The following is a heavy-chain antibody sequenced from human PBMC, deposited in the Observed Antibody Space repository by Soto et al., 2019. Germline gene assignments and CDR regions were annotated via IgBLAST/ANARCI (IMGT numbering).Heavy chain of an antibody. CDR1: SGSISHYY. D-gene: IGHD1-26*01. Sequence: QVQLQESGPGLVKPSETLSLTCTVSSGSISHYYWSWLRQPPGKGLEWIGCIFYSGSTNYNPSLRNRVLMSVDTSKNQFSLKLNSVTAADTAVYYCAKGGEPATALNWFDPWGQGTLVTVSS. J-gene: IGHJ5*01. V-gene: IGHV4-59*01. CDR3: AKGGEPATALNWFDP. CDR2: IFYSGST.